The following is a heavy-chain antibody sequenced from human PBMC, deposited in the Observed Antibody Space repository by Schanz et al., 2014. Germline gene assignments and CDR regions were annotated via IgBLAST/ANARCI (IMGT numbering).Heavy chain of an antibody. V-gene: IGHV3-23*04. D-gene: IGHD2-21*02. CDR1: GITFSSHS. CDR2: ISGRDGST. CDR3: AKDLGVDCGDGCFNWYFDL. J-gene: IGHJ2*01. Sequence: EVQLVESGGGLVQPGGSLRLSCAASGITFSSHSFNWVRQAPGKGLEWVSAISGRDGSTYYADSVRGRFTISRDNSRSTMYLRMNSLRAEDTAVYFCAKDLGVDCGDGCFNWYFDLWGRGPLVTVSS.